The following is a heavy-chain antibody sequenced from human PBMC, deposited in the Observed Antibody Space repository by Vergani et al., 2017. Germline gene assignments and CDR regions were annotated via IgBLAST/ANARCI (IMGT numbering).Heavy chain of an antibody. CDR1: GGSFSGYY. CDR2: INHSGST. Sequence: QVQLQQWGAGLLKPSETLSLTCAVYGGSFSGYYWSWIRQPPGKGLEWIGEINHSGSTNYNPSRKSRVTISVDTSKNQFSLKMSSVTDADTAVYYCARLHVGYGLWWFDPWGQGTLVTVSS. J-gene: IGHJ5*02. D-gene: IGHD5-18*01. V-gene: IGHV4-34*01. CDR3: ARLHVGYGLWWFDP.